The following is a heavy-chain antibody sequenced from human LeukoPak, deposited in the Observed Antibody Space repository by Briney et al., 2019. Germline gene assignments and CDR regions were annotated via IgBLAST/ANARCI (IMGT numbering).Heavy chain of an antibody. D-gene: IGHD6-13*01. Sequence: GGSLRLSCAASGFTFSSYWMSWVGQAPGKGLEWVANIKQDGSEKYYVDSVKGRFTISRDNAKNSLYLQMNSLRAEDTAVYYCARSTISSWWAYDYWGQGTLVTVSS. CDR1: GFTFSSYW. CDR3: ARSTISSWWAYDY. V-gene: IGHV3-7*01. J-gene: IGHJ4*02. CDR2: IKQDGSEK.